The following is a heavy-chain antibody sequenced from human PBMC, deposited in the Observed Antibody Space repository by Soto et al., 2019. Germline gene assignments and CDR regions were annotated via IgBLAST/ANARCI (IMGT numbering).Heavy chain of an antibody. J-gene: IGHJ4*02. CDR3: ARVGSYSDGSSYPY. CDR1: GYTFTGHD. D-gene: IGHD6-6*01. V-gene: IGHV1-2*02. Sequence: GXSVKVSCKASGYTFTGHDLHWVRQAPGQGLEWMGWIKGNGGATKYARKFQGRVTMTRDTSTTTAYLELNSLRSDDTAVYFCARVGSYSDGSSYPYWGQGTLVTVSS. CDR2: IKGNGGAT.